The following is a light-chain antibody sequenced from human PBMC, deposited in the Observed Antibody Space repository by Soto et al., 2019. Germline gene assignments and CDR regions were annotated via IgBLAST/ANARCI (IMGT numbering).Light chain of an antibody. V-gene: IGKV1-39*01. Sequence: DIQMTQSPSTLSGSVGDRVTITCRASQTISSWLAWYQQKPGKAPNLLIYAASSLQSGVPSRFSGSGSGTDFTLTISSLQPEDFATYYCQQSYSTPRAFGGGTKVDIK. CDR2: AAS. CDR3: QQSYSTPRA. CDR1: QTISSW. J-gene: IGKJ4*01.